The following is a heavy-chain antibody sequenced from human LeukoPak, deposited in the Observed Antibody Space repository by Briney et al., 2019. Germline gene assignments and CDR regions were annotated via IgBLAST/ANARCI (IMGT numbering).Heavy chain of an antibody. V-gene: IGHV4-59*01. J-gene: IGHJ4*02. CDR3: AMAPYYYDSSGYHDYFDY. CDR2: IYYSGST. D-gene: IGHD3-22*01. CDR1: GGSISSYY. Sequence: SETLSLTCTVSGGSISSYYWSWIRQPPGKGLEWIGYIYYSGSTNYNPSLKSRVTISVDTSKNQFSLKLSSVTAADTAVYHCAMAPYYYDSSGYHDYFDYWGQGTLVTVSS.